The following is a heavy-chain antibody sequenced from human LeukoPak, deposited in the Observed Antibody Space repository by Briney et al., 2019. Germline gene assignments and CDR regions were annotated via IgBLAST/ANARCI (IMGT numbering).Heavy chain of an antibody. V-gene: IGHV3-11*06. J-gene: IGHJ6*02. CDR2: ISSSSSYT. D-gene: IGHD2-2*01. CDR1: GFTFSDYY. CDR3: ARGDCSSTSCYGYYYYYGMDV. Sequence: PGGSLRLSCAASGFTFSDYYMSRIRQAPGKGLECVSYISSSSSYTNYADTVKGRFTISRDNAKNSLYLQMNSLRAEDTAVYYCARGDCSSTSCYGYYYYYGMDVWGQGTTVTVSS.